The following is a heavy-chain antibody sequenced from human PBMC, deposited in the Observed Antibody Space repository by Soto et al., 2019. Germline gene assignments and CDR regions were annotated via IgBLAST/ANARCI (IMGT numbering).Heavy chain of an antibody. D-gene: IGHD3-10*01. CDR2: IIPILGIA. Sequence: QVQLVQSGAEVKKPVSSVKVSCKASGGTFSSYTISWVRQAPGQGLEWMGRIIPILGIANYAQKFQGRVTITADKSTSTAYMEVSSLRSEDTAVYYCAREGGENWFDPWGQGTLVTVSS. J-gene: IGHJ5*02. V-gene: IGHV1-69*08. CDR3: AREGGENWFDP. CDR1: GGTFSSYT.